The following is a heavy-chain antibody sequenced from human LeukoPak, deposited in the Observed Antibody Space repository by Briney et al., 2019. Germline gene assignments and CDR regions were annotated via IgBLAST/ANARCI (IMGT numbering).Heavy chain of an antibody. CDR1: GFTFSTYA. Sequence: GGSLRLSCAASGFTFSTYAMSWVRQAPGEGLEWVAGISDNGGGPYYADSLKGRFTISRDNSKNILYLQMNSLRAEDTAVYYCAKEIGRLGVPLYDYWGRGTLVTASS. V-gene: IGHV3-23*01. D-gene: IGHD3/OR15-3a*01. J-gene: IGHJ4*02. CDR2: ISDNGGGP. CDR3: AKEIGRLGVPLYDY.